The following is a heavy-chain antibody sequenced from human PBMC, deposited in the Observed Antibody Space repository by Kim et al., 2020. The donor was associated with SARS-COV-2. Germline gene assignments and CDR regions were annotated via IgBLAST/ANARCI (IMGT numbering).Heavy chain of an antibody. Sequence: ASVKVSCKASGFALTTYEINWVRQAPGQGLEWMGWMDPNSGKTGYAQKFQGRVTMTRSTSINTAYIELSSLRFEDTAIYYCAIEVDNWDFDYWGQGTLVTVSS. V-gene: IGHV1-8*01. CDR3: AIEVDNWDFDY. CDR1: GFALTTYE. CDR2: MDPNSGKT. D-gene: IGHD1-1*01. J-gene: IGHJ4*02.